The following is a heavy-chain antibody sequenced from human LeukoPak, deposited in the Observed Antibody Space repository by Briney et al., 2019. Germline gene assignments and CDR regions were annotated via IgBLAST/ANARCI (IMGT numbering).Heavy chain of an antibody. D-gene: IGHD2-15*01. CDR3: ARHHSNTLV. CDR2: VYSGTT. V-gene: IGHV4-39*01. J-gene: IGHJ6*04. CDR1: GGSFSSSSYY. Sequence: PSETLSLTCTVSGGSFSSSSYYWGWIRQPPGKGLERIGSVYSGTTYHNPSLKSRVAISVDTSKNQFSLKLSSVTAADTAVYYCARHHSNTLVWGKGTTVTVSS.